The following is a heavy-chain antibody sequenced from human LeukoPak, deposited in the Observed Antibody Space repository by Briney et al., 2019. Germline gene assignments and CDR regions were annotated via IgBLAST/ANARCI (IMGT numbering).Heavy chain of an antibody. D-gene: IGHD1-26*01. Sequence: GGSLRLSCAASGFTFSSYDMYWVRQAPGKGLDWVAFVRYNGSQKYYADSVKGRFTLSRDNSKNTLYLQMNSLRAEDTAVFYCAKGGARLHSYYFDYWGQGTLVTVSS. J-gene: IGHJ4*02. V-gene: IGHV3-30*02. CDR2: VRYNGSQK. CDR1: GFTFSSYD. CDR3: AKGGARLHSYYFDY.